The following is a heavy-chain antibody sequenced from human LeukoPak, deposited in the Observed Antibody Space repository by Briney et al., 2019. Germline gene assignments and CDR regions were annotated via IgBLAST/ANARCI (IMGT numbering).Heavy chain of an antibody. Sequence: PGGSLRLSCAASGFTFSTCSMKWVRQAPGKALEWISSISGSSYHIYYADSVKGRFTISRDNANNLLYLQMNSLRAEDTAVYYCASGTIVGARGADNWGQGTLVTVSS. V-gene: IGHV3-21*01. CDR3: ASGTIVGARGADN. CDR2: ISGSSYHI. J-gene: IGHJ4*02. D-gene: IGHD1-26*01. CDR1: GFTFSTCS.